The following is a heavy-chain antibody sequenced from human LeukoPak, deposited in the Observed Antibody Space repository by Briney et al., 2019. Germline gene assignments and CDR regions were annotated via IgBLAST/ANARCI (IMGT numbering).Heavy chain of an antibody. CDR3: ARGDTYYYDSSGYSGYWYFDL. J-gene: IGHJ2*01. CDR1: GGSFSGYY. CDR2: INHSGST. D-gene: IGHD3-22*01. V-gene: IGHV4-34*01. Sequence: SETLSLTRAVYGGSFSGYYWSWIRQPPGKGLEWIGEINHSGSTNYNPSLKSRVTISVDTSKNQFSLKLSSVTAADTAVYYCARGDTYYYDSSGYSGYWYFDLWGRGTLVTVSS.